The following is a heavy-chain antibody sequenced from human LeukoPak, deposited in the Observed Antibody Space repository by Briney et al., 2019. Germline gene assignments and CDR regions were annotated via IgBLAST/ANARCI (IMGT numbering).Heavy chain of an antibody. Sequence: GESLRLSCAASGFTFSSYSMNWVRQAPGKGLEWVSYISSRGSTIYYADSVKGRFTISRDNAKNSLYLQMTSLRDEDTAVYYCAKDSSGWKYYFDYWGQGTLVTVSS. J-gene: IGHJ4*02. CDR3: AKDSSGWKYYFDY. V-gene: IGHV3-48*02. D-gene: IGHD6-19*01. CDR1: GFTFSSYS. CDR2: ISSRGSTI.